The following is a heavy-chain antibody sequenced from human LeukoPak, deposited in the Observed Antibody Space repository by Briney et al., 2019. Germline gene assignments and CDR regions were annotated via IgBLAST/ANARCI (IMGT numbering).Heavy chain of an antibody. D-gene: IGHD2-2*01. CDR3: ARGRQDIVVVPAARSWFDP. Sequence: SETLSLTCAVYGGSFSGYYWSWIRQPPGKGLEWVGEINHSGSTNYNPSLKSRVTISVDTSKNQFSLKLSSVTAADTAVCYCARGRQDIVVVPAARSWFDPWGQGTLVTVSS. J-gene: IGHJ5*02. CDR2: INHSGST. V-gene: IGHV4-34*01. CDR1: GGSFSGYY.